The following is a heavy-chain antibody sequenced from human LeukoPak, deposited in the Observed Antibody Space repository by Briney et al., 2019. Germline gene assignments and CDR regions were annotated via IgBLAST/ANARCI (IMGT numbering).Heavy chain of an antibody. CDR3: ARLSGSYYALRYYYYGMDV. CDR2: INHSGST. CDR1: GGSFSGYY. V-gene: IGHV4-34*01. Sequence: PSETLSLTCAVYGGSFSGYYWSWIRQPPGKGLEWIGEINHSGSTDYNPSLKSRVTISVDTSKNQFSLKLSSVTAADTAVYYCARLSGSYYALRYYYYGMDVWGQGTTVTVSS. D-gene: IGHD1-26*01. J-gene: IGHJ6*02.